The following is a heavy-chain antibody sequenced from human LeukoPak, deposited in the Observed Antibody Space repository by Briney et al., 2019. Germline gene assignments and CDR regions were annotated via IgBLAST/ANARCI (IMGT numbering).Heavy chain of an antibody. V-gene: IGHV3-23*01. CDR2: ISGSGTTT. CDR1: GLTFSNYY. J-gene: IGHJ4*02. Sequence: GGSLRLSCAASGLTFSNYYMSWVRQAPGKGLEWVSAISGSGTTTYYAGSVKGRFTISRDNSKNTLYLQMNSLRAEDTAVYYCARGGDSSGSSKALFDYWGQGNLVTVSS. D-gene: IGHD3-22*01. CDR3: ARGGDSSGSSKALFDY.